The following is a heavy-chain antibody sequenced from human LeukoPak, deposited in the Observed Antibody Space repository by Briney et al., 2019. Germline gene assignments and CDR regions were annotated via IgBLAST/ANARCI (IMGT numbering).Heavy chain of an antibody. D-gene: IGHD3-22*01. CDR3: ARDGYYDSSGYFG. CDR1: GFTFSSYW. V-gene: IGHV3-7*01. J-gene: IGHJ4*02. Sequence: GGSLRLSCAASGFTFSSYWMSWVRQAPGKGLEWVANIKQDGSEKYYVDSVKGRFTISRDNAKNSLYLQMISLRAEDTAVYYCARDGYYDSSGYFGWGQGTLVTVSS. CDR2: IKQDGSEK.